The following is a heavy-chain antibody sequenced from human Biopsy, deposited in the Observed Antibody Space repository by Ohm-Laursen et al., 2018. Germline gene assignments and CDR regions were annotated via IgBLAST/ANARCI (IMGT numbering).Heavy chain of an antibody. CDR2: IHYTGVT. J-gene: IGHJ6*02. CDR3: ARLPPLEQIGAYYYHAMDV. V-gene: IGHV4-59*08. CDR1: GGSISGYY. D-gene: IGHD6-6*01. Sequence: GTRSLTCTVSGGSISGYYWSWIRLPPEKALQWIGYIHYTGVTNYDPSLKSRLTMSVDTSKNQFSLKLASVTAADTAVYYCARLPPLEQIGAYYYHAMDVWGQGTTVSVSS.